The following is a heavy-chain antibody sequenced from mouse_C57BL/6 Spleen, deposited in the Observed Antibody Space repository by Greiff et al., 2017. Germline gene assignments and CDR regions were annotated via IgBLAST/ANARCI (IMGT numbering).Heavy chain of an antibody. Sequence: QVQLKESGPELVKPGASVKISCKASGYAFSSSWMNWVKQRPGKGLEWIGRIYPGDGDTNYNGKFKGKATLTADKSSSTAYMQISSLTSEDSAVYFCARGDGYFAYWGQGTLVTVSA. D-gene: IGHD2-3*01. J-gene: IGHJ3*01. V-gene: IGHV1-82*01. CDR1: GYAFSSSW. CDR3: ARGDGYFAY. CDR2: IYPGDGDT.